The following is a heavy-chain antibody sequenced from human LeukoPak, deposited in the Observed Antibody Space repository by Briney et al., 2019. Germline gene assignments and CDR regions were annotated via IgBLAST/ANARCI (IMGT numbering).Heavy chain of an antibody. D-gene: IGHD5-18*01. V-gene: IGHV3-7*01. CDR3: ARAKYSAFDY. CDR2: IKQDGSEK. J-gene: IGHJ4*02. Sequence: QPGGSLRLSCAASGFTFSSSWMSWVRQAPGKGLEWVANIKQDGSEKYYVDSVKGRFTISRDNAKNSLYLQMNSLRAEDTAVYYCARAKYSAFDYWGQGTLVTVSS. CDR1: GFTFSSSW.